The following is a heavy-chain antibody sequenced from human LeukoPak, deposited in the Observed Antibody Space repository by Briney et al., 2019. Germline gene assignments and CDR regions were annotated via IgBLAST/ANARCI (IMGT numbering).Heavy chain of an antibody. D-gene: IGHD3-10*01. V-gene: IGHV4-59*08. CDR1: GGSISSYY. CDR2: IYHSGST. CDR3: ARHSAPVYGVRGVIFDY. J-gene: IGHJ4*02. Sequence: SETLSLTCTVSGGSISSYYWSWIRQPPGKGLEWIGSIYHSGSTYYNPSLKSRVTISVDTSKNQFSLKLSSVTAADTAVYYCARHSAPVYGVRGVIFDYWGQGTLVTVSS.